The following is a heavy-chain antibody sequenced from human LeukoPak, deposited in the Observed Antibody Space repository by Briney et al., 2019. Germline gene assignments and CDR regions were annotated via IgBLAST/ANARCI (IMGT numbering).Heavy chain of an antibody. Sequence: SETLSLTCTVSGGSISSGSYYWSWIRQPAGKGLEWIGRIYTSGSTNYNPSLKSRVTISVDTSKNQFSLKLSSVTAADTAVYYCARVTVTPATNYYYYYYMDVWGKGTTVTISS. D-gene: IGHD4-17*01. V-gene: IGHV4-61*02. CDR2: IYTSGST. CDR1: GGSISSGSYY. J-gene: IGHJ6*03. CDR3: ARVTVTPATNYYYYYYMDV.